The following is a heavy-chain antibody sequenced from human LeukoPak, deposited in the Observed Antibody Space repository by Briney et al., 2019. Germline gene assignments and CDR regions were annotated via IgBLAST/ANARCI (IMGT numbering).Heavy chain of an antibody. D-gene: IGHD3-10*01. CDR2: ISYDGSNK. Sequence: GGSLRLSCAASGFTFSSYAMHWVRQAPGKGLEWVAVISYDGSNKYYADSVKGRFTISRDNSKNTLYLQMNSLRAEDTAVYYCGRDVLLWFGEFQPYYYYYDMDDWGQGTTVTVSS. V-gene: IGHV3-30-3*01. CDR3: GRDVLLWFGEFQPYYYYYDMDD. J-gene: IGHJ6*02. CDR1: GFTFSSYA.